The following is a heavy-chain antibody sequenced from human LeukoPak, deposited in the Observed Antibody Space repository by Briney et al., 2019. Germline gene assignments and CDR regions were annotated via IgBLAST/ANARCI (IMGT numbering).Heavy chain of an antibody. Sequence: SETLSLTCTVSGGSLSSYYWSWIRQPPGKGLEWIGYIYYSGSTNYNPSLKSRVTISVDTSKNQFSLKLSSVTAADTAVYYCAGGGDYYDSSGYYYNYWGQGTLATVSS. CDR2: IYYSGST. V-gene: IGHV4-59*08. CDR1: GGSLSSYY. J-gene: IGHJ4*02. CDR3: AGGGDYYDSSGYYYNY. D-gene: IGHD3-22*01.